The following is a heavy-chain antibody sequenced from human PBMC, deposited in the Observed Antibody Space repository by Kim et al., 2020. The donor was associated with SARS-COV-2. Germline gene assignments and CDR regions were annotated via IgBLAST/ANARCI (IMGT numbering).Heavy chain of an antibody. CDR2: INHSGST. J-gene: IGHJ2*01. V-gene: IGHV4-34*01. Sequence: SETLSLTCAVYGGSFSGYYWSWIRQPPGKGLEWIGEINHSGSTNYNPSLKSRVTISVDTSKNQFSLKLSSVTAADTAVYYCARGRRGIAAAGPIWYFDLWGRGTLVTVSS. D-gene: IGHD6-13*01. CDR1: GGSFSGYY. CDR3: ARGRRGIAAAGPIWYFDL.